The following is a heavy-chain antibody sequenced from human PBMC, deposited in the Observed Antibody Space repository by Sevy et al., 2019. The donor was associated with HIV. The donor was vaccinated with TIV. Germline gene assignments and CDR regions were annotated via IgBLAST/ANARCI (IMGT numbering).Heavy chain of an antibody. CDR3: AKVLNPALESMMEVTVRSLKGFDV. Sequence: GGYLRLSCAASGFTFNTHVMNWVRQAPGKGLEWVSSISGFGNTYYADSVRGRFTISRDNAKNTLYLQMNSLGADDTAVYYCAKVLNPALESMMEVTVRSLKGFDVWGQGTMVTVSS. V-gene: IGHV3-23*01. D-gene: IGHD3-22*01. J-gene: IGHJ3*01. CDR2: ISGFGNT. CDR1: GFTFNTHV.